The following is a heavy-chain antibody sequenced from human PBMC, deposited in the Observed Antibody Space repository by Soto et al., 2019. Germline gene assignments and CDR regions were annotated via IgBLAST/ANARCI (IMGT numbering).Heavy chain of an antibody. J-gene: IGHJ5*02. Sequence: EVHLLESGGDLVQPGGSLRVSCVASGFSFSNYAMSWVRQAPGKGLEWVSGIRGSGAETHYADSVKGRFTISRDNSKNTVYLEMRSLNVGDTDVYYCDRSEGAEGVVWFDTWGRGTLVTVSS. D-gene: IGHD1-26*01. CDR3: DRSEGAEGVVWFDT. V-gene: IGHV3-23*01. CDR1: GFSFSNYA. CDR2: IRGSGAET.